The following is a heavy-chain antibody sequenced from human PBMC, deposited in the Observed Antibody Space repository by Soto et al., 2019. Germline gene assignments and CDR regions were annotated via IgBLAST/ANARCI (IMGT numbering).Heavy chain of an antibody. D-gene: IGHD3-16*01. V-gene: IGHV3-30*18. CDR1: GFTFSDYG. Sequence: QVQLVESGGGVVQPGRSLRLSCAASGFTFSDYGIHWVRQAPGKGLEWVTFISFDDGKDKFYSAPVRGRFTISRDNSKNTLSLQMNSLRSDDTAIYYCAKGTYGGSAPYDYGMDVWGQETTVTVSS. CDR2: ISFDDGKDK. J-gene: IGHJ6*02. CDR3: AKGTYGGSAPYDYGMDV.